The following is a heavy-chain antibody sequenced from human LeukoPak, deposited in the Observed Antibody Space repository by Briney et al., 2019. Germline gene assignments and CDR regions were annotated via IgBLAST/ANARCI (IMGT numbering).Heavy chain of an antibody. CDR3: ARERGDGYNWFDP. D-gene: IGHD5-24*01. CDR2: IYYSGST. Sequence: PSETPSLTCTVSGGSISSGDYYWSWIRQPPGKGLEWIGYIYYSGSTYYNPSLKSRVTISVDTSKNQFSLKLSSVTAADTAVYYCARERGDGYNWFDPWGQGTLVTVSS. V-gene: IGHV4-30-4*08. CDR1: GGSISSGDYY. J-gene: IGHJ5*02.